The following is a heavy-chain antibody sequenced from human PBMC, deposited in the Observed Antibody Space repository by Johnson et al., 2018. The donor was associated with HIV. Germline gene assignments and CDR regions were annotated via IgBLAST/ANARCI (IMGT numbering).Heavy chain of an antibody. J-gene: IGHJ3*02. Sequence: VQLVESGGGVVQPGGSLRLSCAASGFTFSSYDMHWVRQATGKGLEWVSAIGTAGDTYYADSVKGRFTIYRDNSKHTLYLQMNSLRAEDTAVYNCARGLPYYYDSSSYFVRVVAGAFDIWAQGTLVTVSS. CDR1: GFTFSSYD. CDR2: IGTAGDT. CDR3: ARGLPYYYDSSSYFVRVVAGAFDI. D-gene: IGHD3-22*01. V-gene: IGHV3-13*01.